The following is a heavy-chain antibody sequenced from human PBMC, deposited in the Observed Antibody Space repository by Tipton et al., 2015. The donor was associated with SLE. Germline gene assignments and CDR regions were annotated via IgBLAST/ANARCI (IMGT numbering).Heavy chain of an antibody. Sequence: QSGAEVKKPGSSVKVSCKASGGTFSSYAISWVRQAPGQGLEWMGGIIPILGIANYAQKFQGRVTITTDESTSTAYMELSSLRSEDAAVYYGARVRIAVAHPSSPGGYSFDYWGQGTLVTVSS. V-gene: IGHV1-69*05. D-gene: IGHD6-19*01. CDR2: IIPILGIA. CDR1: GGTFSSYA. J-gene: IGHJ4*02. CDR3: ARVRIAVAHPSSPGGYSFDY.